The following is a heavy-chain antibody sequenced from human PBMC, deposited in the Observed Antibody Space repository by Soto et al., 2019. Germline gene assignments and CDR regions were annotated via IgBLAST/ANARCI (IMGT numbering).Heavy chain of an antibody. CDR2: SRNKAATYTT. CDR3: AKTSRYCTGTSCYDWFDT. D-gene: IGHD2-2*01. Sequence: GGSLRLSCEASGFTFSDHYMEWVRQAPGKGLEWVGRSRNKAATYTTEYAASVRGRFIISRDDSKNSLYLQMNSLQMEDTAVYDCAKTSRYCTGTSCYDWFDTWRQGTLVIDSS. V-gene: IGHV3-72*01. J-gene: IGHJ5*02. CDR1: GFTFSDHY.